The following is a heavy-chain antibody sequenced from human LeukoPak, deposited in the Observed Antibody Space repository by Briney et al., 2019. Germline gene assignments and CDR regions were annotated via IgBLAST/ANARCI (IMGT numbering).Heavy chain of an antibody. J-gene: IGHJ3*02. CDR2: ISSSSSYI. CDR3: ARDGAWAIFGVVSRNDAFDI. D-gene: IGHD3-3*01. V-gene: IGHV3-21*01. CDR1: GFTFSSYS. Sequence: GGSLRLCCAASGFTFSSYSMNWVRQAPGKGLEWVSSISSSSSYIYYADSVKGRFTISRDNAKNSLYLQMNSLRAEDTAVYYCARDGAWAIFGVVSRNDAFDIWGQGTMVTVSS.